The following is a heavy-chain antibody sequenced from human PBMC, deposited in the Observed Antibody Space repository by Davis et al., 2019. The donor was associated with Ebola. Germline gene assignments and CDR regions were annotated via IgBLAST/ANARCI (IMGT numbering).Heavy chain of an antibody. CDR1: GFTFSSYA. D-gene: IGHD6-19*01. J-gene: IGHJ4*02. CDR3: AKTLTVAEGY. Sequence: GESLKISCAASGFTFSSYAMSWVRQAPGKGLEWVSAISGSGGSTYYADSVKGRFTISRDNSKNTLYLQMNSLRAEDTAVYYCAKTLTVAEGYWGQGTLVTVSS. V-gene: IGHV3-23*01. CDR2: ISGSGGST.